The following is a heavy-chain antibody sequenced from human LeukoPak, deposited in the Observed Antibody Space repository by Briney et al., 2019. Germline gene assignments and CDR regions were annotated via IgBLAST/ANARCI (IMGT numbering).Heavy chain of an antibody. CDR3: ARGGNDFWSGYPRAEYYYYYGMDV. D-gene: IGHD3-3*01. Sequence: TGGSLRLSCAASGFTFSDYYMSWIRQAPGKGLEWVSHISSSGSTIYYADSVKGRFTISRDNAKNSLYLQMSSLRAEDTAVYYCARGGNDFWSGYPRAEYYYYYGMDVWGQGTTVTVSS. V-gene: IGHV3-11*01. CDR2: ISSSGSTI. CDR1: GFTFSDYY. J-gene: IGHJ6*02.